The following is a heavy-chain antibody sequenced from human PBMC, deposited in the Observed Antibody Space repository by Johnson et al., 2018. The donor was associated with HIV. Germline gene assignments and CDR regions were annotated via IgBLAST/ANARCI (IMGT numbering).Heavy chain of an antibody. CDR2: ISYDGSNK. Sequence: QVQLVESGGGVVQPGRSLRLSCAASGFTFSSYAMHWVRQAPGKGLEWVAVISYDGSNKYYADSVKGRFTISRDNSKNTLYLQMNSLRAEDTAVYYCAREHGPDEGDYDGRYYSGFDIWGQGTMVTVSS. V-gene: IGHV3-30*04. D-gene: IGHD3-22*01. J-gene: IGHJ3*02. CDR3: AREHGPDEGDYDGRYYSGFDI. CDR1: GFTFSSYA.